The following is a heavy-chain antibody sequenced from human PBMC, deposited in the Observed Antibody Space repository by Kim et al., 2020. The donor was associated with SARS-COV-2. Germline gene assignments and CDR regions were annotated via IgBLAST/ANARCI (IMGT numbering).Heavy chain of an antibody. D-gene: IGHD2-15*01. CDR2: INHSGST. CDR1: GGSFSGYY. J-gene: IGHJ6*03. CDR3: ARDKRIHHYSLSYYYYYM. Sequence: SETLSLTCAVYGGSFSGYYWSWIRQPPGKGLEWIGEINHSGSTNYNPSLKSRVTISVDTSKNQFSLKLSSVTAADTAVYYCARDKRIHHYSLSYYYYYM. V-gene: IGHV4-34*01.